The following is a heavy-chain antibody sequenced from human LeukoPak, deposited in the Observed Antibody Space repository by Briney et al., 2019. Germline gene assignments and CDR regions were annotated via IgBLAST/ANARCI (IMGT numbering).Heavy chain of an antibody. Sequence: GGSLRLSCAASGFTFSDHYMDWVRQAPGKGLEWVGRVRNKTKSYSTEYAASVKGRFTISRDDSKNSLYLQMNSLKIEDTAVYYCARVEGCTNGVCYYYFDYWGQGTLVTVSS. J-gene: IGHJ4*02. CDR1: GFTFSDHY. V-gene: IGHV3-72*01. CDR3: ARVEGCTNGVCYYYFDY. CDR2: VRNKTKSYST. D-gene: IGHD2-8*01.